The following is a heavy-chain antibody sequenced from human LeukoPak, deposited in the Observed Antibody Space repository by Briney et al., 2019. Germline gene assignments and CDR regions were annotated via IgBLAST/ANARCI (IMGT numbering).Heavy chain of an antibody. Sequence: SETLSLTCTVSGGSISYYYWSGIRQPPGEGLEWIGYIYYSGSTNYNPSHKSRVTISVDTSKNQFSLNLTSVTTADTAVYYCARVSCSSTSCPRRDALDVWGQGTMVTVSS. J-gene: IGHJ3*01. D-gene: IGHD2-2*01. CDR2: IYYSGST. CDR1: GGSISYYY. CDR3: ARVSCSSTSCPRRDALDV. V-gene: IGHV4-59*01.